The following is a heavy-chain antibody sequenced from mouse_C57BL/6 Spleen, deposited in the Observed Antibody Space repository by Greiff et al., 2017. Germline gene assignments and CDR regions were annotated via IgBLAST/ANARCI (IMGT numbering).Heavy chain of an antibody. J-gene: IGHJ3*01. Sequence: QVQLQQPGAELVKPGASVKLSCKASGYTFTSYWMQWVKQRPGQGLEWIGEIDPSDSYTNYNQKFKGKATLTVDTSSSTAYMQLSSLTSEDSAVYYCATRNEDGFAYWGQGTLVTVSA. CDR1: GYTFTSYW. CDR3: ATRNEDGFAY. CDR2: IDPSDSYT. V-gene: IGHV1-50*01.